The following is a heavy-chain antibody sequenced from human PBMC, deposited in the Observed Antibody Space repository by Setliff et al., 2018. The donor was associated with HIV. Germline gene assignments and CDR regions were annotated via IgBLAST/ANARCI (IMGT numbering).Heavy chain of an antibody. J-gene: IGHJ4*02. Sequence: LSLTCTVSGGSISNSSSYWGWIRQPPGKGLEWIGELNYDGVTNHNPSLRSRVTISVDTSRKQWSLRLNSVTAADTAVYYCATTYCRGADCPQMYDYWGQGTLVTVSS. CDR1: GGSISNSSSY. D-gene: IGHD2-21*02. CDR3: ATTYCRGADCPQMYDY. CDR2: LNYDGVT. V-gene: IGHV4-39*07.